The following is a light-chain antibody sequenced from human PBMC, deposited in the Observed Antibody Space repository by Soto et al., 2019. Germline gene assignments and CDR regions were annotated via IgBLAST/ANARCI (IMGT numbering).Light chain of an antibody. V-gene: IGKV1-12*01. Sequence: DIQMTQSPSPLSASVGDRVTITCRASQPINRWLAWYQQKPGKAPKLLIYAPSSLHTGVPLRFSGSGSGTDFSLTISSLQPEDFATYYCKQSKSFPLTFGGGTKVDIK. J-gene: IGKJ4*01. CDR2: APS. CDR3: KQSKSFPLT. CDR1: QPINRW.